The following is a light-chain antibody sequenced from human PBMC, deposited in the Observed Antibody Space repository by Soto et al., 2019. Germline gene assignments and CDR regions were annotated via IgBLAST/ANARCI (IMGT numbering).Light chain of an antibody. CDR3: QVWHSSGDHLV. V-gene: IGLV3-21*02. CDR1: NIGSKS. J-gene: IGLJ2*01. CDR2: DDD. Sequence: SYELTQPPSVSVAPGQTARVTCGGNNIGSKSVHWYQQKPGQAPVMGVYDDDDRPSGIPERFSGSNSANTATLTIRRVEAGDEADYYCQVWHSSGDHLVFGGGTKLTV.